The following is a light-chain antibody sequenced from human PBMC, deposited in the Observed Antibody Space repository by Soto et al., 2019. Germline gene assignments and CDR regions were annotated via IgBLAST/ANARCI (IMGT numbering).Light chain of an antibody. CDR2: RTF. CDR1: QPITSRY. J-gene: IGKJ5*01. CDR3: QQYDTSPPT. Sequence: IVLTQSPGTLSLSPGERATLSCRASQPITSRYLAWYQHQPGQAPRLLIYRTFARAPGIPDRFSGGGSGTDFTLTISRLEREDFAVSYCQQYDTSPPTFGQGTRLDIK. V-gene: IGKV3-20*01.